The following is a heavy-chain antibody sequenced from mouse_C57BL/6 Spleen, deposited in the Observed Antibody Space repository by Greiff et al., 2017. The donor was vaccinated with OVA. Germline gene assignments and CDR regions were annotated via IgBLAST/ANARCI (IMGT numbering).Heavy chain of an antibody. Sequence: VQLQQPGAELVKPGASVKLSCKASGYTFTSYWMQWVKQRPGQGLEWIGEIDPSDSYTNYNQKFKGKATLTVDTSSSTAYMQLSSLTSEDSAVYYCASNYGSSYAWFAYWGQGTLVTVSA. J-gene: IGHJ3*01. D-gene: IGHD1-1*01. V-gene: IGHV1-50*01. CDR3: ASNYGSSYAWFAY. CDR2: IDPSDSYT. CDR1: GYTFTSYW.